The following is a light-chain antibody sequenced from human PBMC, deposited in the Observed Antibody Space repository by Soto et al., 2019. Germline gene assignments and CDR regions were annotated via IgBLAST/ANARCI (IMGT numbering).Light chain of an antibody. J-gene: IGKJ4*01. CDR3: QQYGGSPRVS. CDR2: GAS. Sequence: EIVLTQSPGALSLSPGERDTLSCRASRTVSGNYLAWYHQKPGQAPRLLIYGASTRATGIPDRFSGSGSGTDFTLTISRLEPEDFALYYCQQYGGSPRVSFGGGTKEEIK. V-gene: IGKV3-20*01. CDR1: RTVSGNY.